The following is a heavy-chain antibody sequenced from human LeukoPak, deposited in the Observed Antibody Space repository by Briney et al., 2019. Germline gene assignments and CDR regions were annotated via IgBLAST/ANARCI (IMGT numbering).Heavy chain of an antibody. D-gene: IGHD1-1*01. Sequence: SETLSLTCAVYGGSLSGYFWIWSRQTPGQGLEWIGDINHSGDTNYNASLKSRVTISVVTSKNQFSLNLTSVTAADTAVYYCARGLLTDYSRRYLYYYMDVWGTGTAVIVSS. CDR1: GGSLSGYF. CDR2: INHSGDT. CDR3: ARGLLTDYSRRYLYYYMDV. J-gene: IGHJ6*03. V-gene: IGHV4-34*01.